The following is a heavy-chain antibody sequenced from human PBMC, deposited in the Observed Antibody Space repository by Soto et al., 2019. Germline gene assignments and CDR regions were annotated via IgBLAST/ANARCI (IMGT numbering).Heavy chain of an antibody. D-gene: IGHD2-2*01. Sequence: SETLSLTCTVSGGSISSGGYYWSWIRQHPGKGLEWIGYIYYSGSTYYNPSLKSRVTISVDTSKNQFSLKLSSVTAADTAVYYCARGYVVQAGTMYLYYYGMDVWGQGTTVTVSS. J-gene: IGHJ6*02. CDR2: IYYSGST. V-gene: IGHV4-31*03. CDR3: ARGYVVQAGTMYLYYYGMDV. CDR1: GGSISSGGYY.